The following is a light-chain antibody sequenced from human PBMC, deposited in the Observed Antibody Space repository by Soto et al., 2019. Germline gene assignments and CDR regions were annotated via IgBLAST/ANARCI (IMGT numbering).Light chain of an antibody. V-gene: IGKV3-20*01. CDR2: GAS. CDR3: QQYGSSPPIT. CDR1: QSVSSSY. Sequence: EIVLTQSPGTLSLSPGERATLSCRASQSVSSSYFAWYQQKPGQAPRLLIYGASIRVTGIPDRFSGSGSGTDFTLTISRREPEDFAVYYCQQYGSSPPITFGQGTRLEIK. J-gene: IGKJ5*01.